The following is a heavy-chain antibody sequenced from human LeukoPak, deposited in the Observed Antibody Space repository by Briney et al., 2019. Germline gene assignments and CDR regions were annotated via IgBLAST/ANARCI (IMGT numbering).Heavy chain of an antibody. CDR3: ARDCYGTGSHGD. CDR2: INSDGSNT. V-gene: IGHV3-74*01. D-gene: IGHD3-10*01. Sequence: GGSLRLSCAASGFTFSSYWMHWVRQAPGKGLVWVSRINSDGSNTNYADSVKGRFTISRDNAKNSLYLQMNSLRVEDTAVYYCARDCYGTGSHGDWGQGTLVTVSS. J-gene: IGHJ4*02. CDR1: GFTFSSYW.